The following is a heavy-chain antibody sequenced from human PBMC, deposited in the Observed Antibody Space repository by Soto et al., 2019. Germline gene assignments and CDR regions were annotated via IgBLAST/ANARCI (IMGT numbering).Heavy chain of an antibody. Sequence: EVQLVESGGGLVQPGGSLRLSCAASGLTFKTYVMHWVRQAPGKGPQYVSAISSSGDSTYYVDSVKGRFTVSRDNSKNTMYLQMGSLRVEDMGFYYCARGIYFGSARYYFDYWGQGALVTVSS. J-gene: IGHJ4*02. CDR3: ARGIYFGSARYYFDY. D-gene: IGHD3-10*01. CDR1: GLTFKTYV. V-gene: IGHV3-64*07. CDR2: ISSSGDST.